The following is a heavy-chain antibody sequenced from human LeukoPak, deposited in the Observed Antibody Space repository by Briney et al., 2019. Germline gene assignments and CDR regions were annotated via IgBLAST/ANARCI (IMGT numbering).Heavy chain of an antibody. Sequence: GGSLRLSCVASGYTFSSYSINWVRQAPGKGLEWVSSIGVRSNYIYYADSVRGRFSISRDDARDSLYLQMNSLRAEDTAVYYCVRLRRNSDTSGFYYYYDFWGQGTLVTVSS. V-gene: IGHV3-21*01. CDR1: GYTFSSYS. J-gene: IGHJ4*02. CDR2: IGVRSNYI. D-gene: IGHD3-22*01. CDR3: VRLRRNSDTSGFYYYYDF.